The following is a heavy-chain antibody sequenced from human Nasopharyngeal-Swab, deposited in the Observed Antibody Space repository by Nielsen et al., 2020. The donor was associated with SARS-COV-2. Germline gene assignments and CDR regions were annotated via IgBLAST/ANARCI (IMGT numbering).Heavy chain of an antibody. CDR2: IRSKTHSYTT. CDR1: EFTVNDYV. J-gene: IGHJ4*02. CDR3: AKDFDSNSPIPTPLDY. Sequence: GGSLRLSCVASEFTVNDYVIHWVRQASGKGLEWVGRIRSKTHSYTTDYAASVKGRFTISRDNSKNMVFLQMNSLRVDDTAVYSCAKDFDSNSPIPTPLDYWGQGTLVTVSS. V-gene: IGHV3-73*01. D-gene: IGHD1-7*01.